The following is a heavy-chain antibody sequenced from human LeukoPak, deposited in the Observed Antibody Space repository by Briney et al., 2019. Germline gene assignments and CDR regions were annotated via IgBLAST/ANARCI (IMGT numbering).Heavy chain of an antibody. CDR2: IRPMNGDT. J-gene: IGHJ5*02. CDR1: GYTFVAYY. CDR3: GRGVQAFDL. Sequence: ASVKVSCKTSGYTFVAYYIHWVRPAPGQGLEWMGRIRPMNGDTKYAQRFQDRVSITMDTSTTTAYMELRSLTSDDTAVYYCGRGVQAFDLGGQGTLVSVSS. V-gene: IGHV1-2*02.